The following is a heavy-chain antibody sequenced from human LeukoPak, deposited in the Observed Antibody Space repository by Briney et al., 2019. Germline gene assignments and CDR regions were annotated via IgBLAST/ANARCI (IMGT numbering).Heavy chain of an antibody. CDR2: ISETSRKT. Sequence: GGSLRLSCAASGFTFNIYAMSWVRQAPGKGLEWVSAISETSRKTYYADSVKGRFTISRDNSKNTLYLQMNGLRDEDTAVYYCVQEARRDGYKLAPVAEHWGQGALVTVSS. J-gene: IGHJ1*01. CDR1: GFTFNIYA. CDR3: VQEARRDGYKLAPVAEH. D-gene: IGHD5-24*01. V-gene: IGHV3-23*01.